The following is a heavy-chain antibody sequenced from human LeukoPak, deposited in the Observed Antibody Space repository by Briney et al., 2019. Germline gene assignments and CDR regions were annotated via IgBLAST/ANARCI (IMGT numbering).Heavy chain of an antibody. CDR3: ARGRGGSIAARPSDY. J-gene: IGHJ4*02. CDR2: ISSSSSTI. V-gene: IGHV3-48*01. CDR1: GFTFNSYS. D-gene: IGHD6-6*01. Sequence: GSLRLSCAASGFTFNSYSMNWVRQAPGKGLEWVSYISSSSSTIYYADSVKGRFTISRDNAKNSLYLQMNSLRAEDTAVYYCARGRGGSIAARPSDYWGQGTLVTVSS.